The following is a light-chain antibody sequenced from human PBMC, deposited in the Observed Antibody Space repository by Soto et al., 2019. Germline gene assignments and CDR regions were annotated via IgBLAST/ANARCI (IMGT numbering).Light chain of an antibody. CDR1: SSDVGSYNL. CDR2: EVS. CDR3: CSYAGSSTYV. V-gene: IGLV2-23*02. J-gene: IGLJ1*01. Sequence: ALTQPASVSXSPGQSITISCSGTSSDVGSYNLVSWYQQHPGKAPKLMIYEVSKRPSGVSNRFSGSKSGNTASLTISGLQAEDEADYYCCSYAGSSTYVFGTGTKVTV.